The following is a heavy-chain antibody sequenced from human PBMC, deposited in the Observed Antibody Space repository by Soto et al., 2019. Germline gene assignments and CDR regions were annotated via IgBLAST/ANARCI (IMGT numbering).Heavy chain of an antibody. D-gene: IGHD6-19*01. CDR3: AKDLRRIAVAGLTNWFDP. Sequence: PGGSLRLSCAASGFTFAHYAMHWVRHSPGKGLEWVAAMSHDESRKYYADSVKGRFTISRDNSKNTLYLQMNSLRAEDTAVYYCAKDLRRIAVAGLTNWFDPWGQGTLVTVSS. J-gene: IGHJ5*02. CDR1: GFTFAHYA. V-gene: IGHV3-30*04. CDR2: MSHDESRK.